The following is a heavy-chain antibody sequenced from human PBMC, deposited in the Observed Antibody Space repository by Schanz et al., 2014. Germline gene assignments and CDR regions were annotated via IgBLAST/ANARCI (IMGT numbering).Heavy chain of an antibody. CDR3: ARDFHGYGPHLDY. Sequence: EQLVESGGGLVQPGGSLRLSCAASGFTFSTSTMHWVRQAPGKGLEWVAILWHDGSKKYYADSVKGRFTVSRDNSKNTLYLQLNSLRAEDTAVYYCARDFHGYGPHLDYWGQGSLVTVSS. CDR1: GFTFSTST. CDR2: LWHDGSKK. J-gene: IGHJ4*02. D-gene: IGHD5-12*01. V-gene: IGHV3-30*04.